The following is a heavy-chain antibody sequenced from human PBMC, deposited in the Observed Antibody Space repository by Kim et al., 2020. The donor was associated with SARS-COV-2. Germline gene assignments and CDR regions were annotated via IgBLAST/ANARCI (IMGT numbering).Heavy chain of an antibody. V-gene: IGHV4-39*01. CDR1: GGSISSSSYY. D-gene: IGHD3-9*01. CDR3: ARQDDILTGYQIGYFD. J-gene: IGHJ4*01. CDR2: IYYSGST. Sequence: SETLSLTCTVSGGSISSSSYYWGWIRQSPGKGLEWIGSIYYSGSTYYNPSLKSRVTISVDTSKNQFSLKLSSVTAEDTAVYYGARQDDILTGYQIGYFD.